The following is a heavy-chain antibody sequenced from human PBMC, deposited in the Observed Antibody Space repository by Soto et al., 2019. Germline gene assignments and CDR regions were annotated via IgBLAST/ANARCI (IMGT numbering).Heavy chain of an antibody. CDR2: IIPIFGTA. D-gene: IGHD4-4*01. CDR3: ARGEGGTTVTIYYYYGMDV. CDR1: GGTFSSYA. V-gene: IGHV1-69*01. Sequence: QVQLVQSGAEVKKPGSSVKVSCKASGGTFSSYAISWVRQAPGQWLEWMGGIIPIFGTANYAQKFQGRVTITADESTSTAYMELSSLRSEDTAVYYCARGEGGTTVTIYYYYGMDVWGQGTTVTVSS. J-gene: IGHJ6*02.